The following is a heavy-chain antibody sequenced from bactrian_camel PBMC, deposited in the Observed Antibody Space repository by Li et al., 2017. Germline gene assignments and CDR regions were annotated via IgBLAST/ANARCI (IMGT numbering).Heavy chain of an antibody. V-gene: IGHV3S68*01. D-gene: IGHD3*01. J-gene: IGHJ4*01. CDR2: ISRSGVMR. CDR3: AAVYSTCDFWDHRATK. Sequence: HVQLVESGGGSVQAGGSLRLSCTYSSKSACMGWFRQAPGKEREGVAQISRSGVMRRVADSVAGRFTISKDNAKNTLYLQMNSLKPDDTATYYCAAVYSTCDFWDHRATKWGQGTQVTVS. CDR1: SKSAC.